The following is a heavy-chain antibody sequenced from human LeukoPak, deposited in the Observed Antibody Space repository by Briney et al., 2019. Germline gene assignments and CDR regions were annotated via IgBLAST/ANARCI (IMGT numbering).Heavy chain of an antibody. CDR2: ISYDGSNK. J-gene: IGHJ4*02. CDR3: AKDHRMGTIFGVPRGYFDY. Sequence: PGGSLRLSCAASAFTFNSFAMHWVRQAPGKGLEWVTVISYDGSNKYYADSVKGRFIISRDNSKNTLYLQMNSLRAEDTAVYYCAKDHRMGTIFGVPRGYFDYWGQGTLVTVSS. V-gene: IGHV3-30*18. CDR1: AFTFNSFA. D-gene: IGHD3-3*01.